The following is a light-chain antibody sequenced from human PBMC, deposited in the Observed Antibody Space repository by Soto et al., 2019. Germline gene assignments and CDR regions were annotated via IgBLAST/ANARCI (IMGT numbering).Light chain of an antibody. CDR2: GAY. V-gene: IGKV3-15*01. J-gene: IGKJ4*01. CDR3: QQYNSWPPLT. Sequence: EIGMTQSPATLSVSPGERATLSCRASQNVNSNLAWYQQKPGQPPRLLIYGAYTRATGVPARFSGSGSGTEFTLTINSLQSEDFAVYYCQQYNSWPPLTFGGGTKVDNK. CDR1: QNVNSN.